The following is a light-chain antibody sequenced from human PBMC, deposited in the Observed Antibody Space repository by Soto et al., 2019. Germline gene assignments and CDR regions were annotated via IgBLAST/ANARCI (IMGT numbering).Light chain of an antibody. CDR1: ISDVGGYNC. CDR3: SSYTSSSTLV. CDR2: EVS. J-gene: IGLJ2*01. Sequence: QSALTQPASVSGSPGQSITISCTGTISDVGGYNCVSWYQHHPGKAPELMIYEVSNRPSGVSNRFSGSKSGNTASLTISGLQAEDEADYYCSSYTSSSTLVFGGGTKLTVL. V-gene: IGLV2-14*01.